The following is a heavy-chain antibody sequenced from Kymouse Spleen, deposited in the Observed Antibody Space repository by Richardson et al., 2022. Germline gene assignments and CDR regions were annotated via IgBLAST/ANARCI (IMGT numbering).Heavy chain of an antibody. D-gene: IGHD1-7*01. J-gene: IGHJ6*02. CDR3: ARKGITGTTGYGR. CDR2: INAGNGNT. CDR1: GYTFTSYA. Sequence: QVQLVQSGAEVKKPGASVKVSCKASGYTFTSYAMHWVRQAPGQRLEWMGWINAGNGNTKYSQKFQGRVTITRDTSASTAYMELSSLRSEDTAVYYCARKGITGTTGYGRLGPRDHGHRLL. V-gene: IGHV1-3*01.